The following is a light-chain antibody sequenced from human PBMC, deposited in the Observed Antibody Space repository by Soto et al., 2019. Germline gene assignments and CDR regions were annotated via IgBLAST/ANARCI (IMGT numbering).Light chain of an antibody. CDR2: AAS. CDR1: QSLKSY. V-gene: IGKV1-39*01. Sequence: DIQIAVSRTCVAASVGDRFTMAYRASQSLKSYLNWYKQKPGKAPKILIYAASSLQSGVPSRFSGSRSATDFTLPLSSQPPEDFPTYYCDPTYTTVSFAQGTRLEIK. J-gene: IGKJ5*01. CDR3: DPTYTTVS.